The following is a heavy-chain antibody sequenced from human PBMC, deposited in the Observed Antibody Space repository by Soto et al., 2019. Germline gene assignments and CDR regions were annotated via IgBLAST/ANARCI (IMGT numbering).Heavy chain of an antibody. J-gene: IGHJ4*02. CDR2: ISYDGSNK. CDR3: ASGYYDSSGYYYPFDY. D-gene: IGHD3-22*01. V-gene: IGHV3-30-3*01. CDR1: GFTFSSYA. Sequence: QVQLVESGGGVVQPGRSLRLSCAASGFTFSSYAMHWVRQAPGKGLEWVAVISYDGSNKYYADSVKGRFTISRDNSENTLYLQMNSLRAEDTAVYYCASGYYDSSGYYYPFDYWGQGTLVTVSS.